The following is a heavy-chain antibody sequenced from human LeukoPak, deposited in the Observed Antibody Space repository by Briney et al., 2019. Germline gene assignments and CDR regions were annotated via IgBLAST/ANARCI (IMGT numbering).Heavy chain of an antibody. J-gene: IGHJ4*02. V-gene: IGHV4-38-2*02. D-gene: IGHD3-22*01. CDR3: AGARTYYDSSAYFFSDY. CDR1: GNSISCGYY. CDR2: FYHRGAT. Sequence: AETLFLCCTFSGNSISCGYYWGWMRQAPGKGLEAFASFYHRGATYYNPSLKSRVTISLDTSKNQFSLKLSSVTAADTAVYYCAGARTYYDSSAYFFSDYWGQGALVTVSS.